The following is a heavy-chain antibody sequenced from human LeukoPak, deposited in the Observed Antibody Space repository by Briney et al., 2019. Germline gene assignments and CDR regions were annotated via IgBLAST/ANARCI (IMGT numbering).Heavy chain of an antibody. V-gene: IGHV1-2*02. CDR3: ARDYSGDDRTTH. Sequence: REASVKVSCKTSGYTFTGYYMHWVRQAPGQGLEWMGWINPQSGGTNSAQKFQGRVTMTRDTSIRTAYMELNSLTSDDTAVYFCARDYSGDDRTTHWGQGTLVTVSS. CDR2: INPQSGGT. D-gene: IGHD5-12*01. J-gene: IGHJ4*02. CDR1: GYTFTGYY.